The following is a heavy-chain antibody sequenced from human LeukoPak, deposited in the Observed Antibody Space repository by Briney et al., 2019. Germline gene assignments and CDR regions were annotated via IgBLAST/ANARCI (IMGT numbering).Heavy chain of an antibody. CDR3: AREPRYYDILTGYYYYMDV. V-gene: IGHV4-59*12. J-gene: IGHJ6*03. CDR1: GGSITMYY. Sequence: SETLSLTCTVSGGSITMYYWNWIRQPPGKGLEWVGYIYYSGSPIYNPSLKSRVTISMDTSKNQFSLKLSSVTAADTAVYYCAREPRYYDILTGYYYYMDVWGKGTTVTISS. D-gene: IGHD3-9*01. CDR2: IYYSGSP.